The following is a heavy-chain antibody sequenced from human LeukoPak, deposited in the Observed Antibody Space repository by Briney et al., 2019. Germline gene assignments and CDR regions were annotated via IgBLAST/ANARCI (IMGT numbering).Heavy chain of an antibody. CDR1: GFTFDDYA. CDR2: ISWNSGSI. J-gene: IGHJ4*02. Sequence: PGGSLRLSCAASGFTFDDYAMHWVRQAPGKGLEWVSGISWNSGSIGYADSVKGRFTISRDNAKNSLYLQMNSLRVEDTAGYYCARVPFLLTGYNFDQWGQGTLVTVSS. V-gene: IGHV3-9*01. CDR3: ARVPFLLTGYNFDQ. D-gene: IGHD3-9*01.